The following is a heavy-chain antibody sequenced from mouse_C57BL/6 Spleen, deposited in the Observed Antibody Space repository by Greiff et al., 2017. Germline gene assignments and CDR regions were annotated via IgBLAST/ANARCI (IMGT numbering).Heavy chain of an antibody. Sequence: VQLQQSGPELVKPGASVKISCKASGYSFTGYYMNWVKQSPEKSLEWIGEINPSTGGTTYNQKFKAKATLTVDKSSSTAYMQLKSLTSEDSAVYYCARVPKIYYGISYGVYGGQGTTLTVSS. CDR1: GYSFTGYY. J-gene: IGHJ2*01. V-gene: IGHV1-42*01. CDR3: ARVPKIYYGISYGVY. CDR2: INPSTGGT. D-gene: IGHD1-1*01.